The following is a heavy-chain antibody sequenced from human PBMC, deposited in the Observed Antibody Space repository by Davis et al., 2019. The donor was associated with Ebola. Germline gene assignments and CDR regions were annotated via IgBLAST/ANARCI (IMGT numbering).Heavy chain of an antibody. CDR3: ARDSRWLVPGTYYYYGMDV. V-gene: IGHV4-34*01. CDR2: INHRGST. CDR1: GGSLRGDY. Sequence: SETLSLTCAVYGGSLRGDYWSWIRQPPGRGLEWVGAINHRGSTNYNPSLKSRVTISVDTSKNHFSLKLSSVTAADTAVYYCARDSRWLVPGTYYYYGMDVWGQGTTVTVSS. D-gene: IGHD6-19*01. J-gene: IGHJ6*02.